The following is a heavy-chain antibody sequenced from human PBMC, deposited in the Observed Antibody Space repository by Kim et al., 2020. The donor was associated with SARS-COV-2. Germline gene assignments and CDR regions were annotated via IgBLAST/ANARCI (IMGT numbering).Heavy chain of an antibody. CDR3: ARDLEISGTDFHYFYGLDV. J-gene: IGHJ6*01. Sequence: SETLSLTCSVSGASINTFYWSWLRQAPGKGLEWIGYVFQSGRTKYNPSLKSRVTISLDTTKNQVSLTLKSVTAADTAIYFCARDLEISGTDFHYFYGLDV. V-gene: IGHV4-59*13. CDR1: GASINTFY. D-gene: IGHD1-26*01. CDR2: VFQSGRT.